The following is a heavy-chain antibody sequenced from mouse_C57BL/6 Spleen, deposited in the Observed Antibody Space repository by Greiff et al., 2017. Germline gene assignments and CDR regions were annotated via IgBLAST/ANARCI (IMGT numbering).Heavy chain of an antibody. CDR3: ARSDWDLGGMDY. V-gene: IGHV1-64*01. CDR2: IHHNSGST. D-gene: IGHD4-1*01. J-gene: IGHJ4*01. CDR1: GYTFTSYW. Sequence: QVQLQQSGAELVKPGASVKLSCKASGYTFTSYWMHWVKQRPGQGLEWIGMIHHNSGSTNYNEKFKSKATLTVDKSSSTAYMQLSSLTSEDSAVYYCARSDWDLGGMDYWGQGTSVTVSS.